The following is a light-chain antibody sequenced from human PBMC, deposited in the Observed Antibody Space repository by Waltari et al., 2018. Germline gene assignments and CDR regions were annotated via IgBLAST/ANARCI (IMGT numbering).Light chain of an antibody. CDR3: CAYAGSDTFI. V-gene: IGLV2-23*01. CDR1: SIDTRHYNL. CDR2: DST. Sequence: QSALTQPASMSGSPGQSITISCPGSSIDTRHYNLLSWFQQHPGKPPKLILYDSTNRPSGVSDRFSASKSGSTASLTISGLQGEDEADYYCCAYAGSDTFIFGGGTQVTV. J-gene: IGLJ6*01.